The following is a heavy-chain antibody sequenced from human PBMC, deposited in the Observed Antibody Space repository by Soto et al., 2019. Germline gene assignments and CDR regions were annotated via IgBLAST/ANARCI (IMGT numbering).Heavy chain of an antibody. D-gene: IGHD3-3*01. Sequence: QVQLQQWGAGLLNPSVTLSLTCAFYGRSCSGYYWSWIRQPPGKVLDWIGESNHSGSTNYNPSLKSRVTISVDTSQKQFSLKLRSVTAADTAVYYGARGSRWYGVTRQKEFALWGQGTMVNVSS. CDR1: GRSCSGYY. CDR2: SNHSGST. V-gene: IGHV4-34*01. CDR3: ARGSRWYGVTRQKEFAL. J-gene: IGHJ3*01.